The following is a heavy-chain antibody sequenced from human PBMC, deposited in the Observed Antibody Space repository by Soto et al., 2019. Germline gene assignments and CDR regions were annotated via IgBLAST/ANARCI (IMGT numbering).Heavy chain of an antibody. CDR2: IRSKAYGGTT. J-gene: IGHJ6*02. V-gene: IGHV3-49*03. CDR1: GFTFGDYA. D-gene: IGHD3-9*01. CDR3: TRDFRYFYWFSAPRDMDV. Sequence: PGGSLRLSCTASGFTFGDYAMSWFRQAPGKGLEWVGFIRSKAYGGTTEYAASVKGRFTISRDDSKSIAYLQMNSLKTEDTAVYYCTRDFRYFYWFSAPRDMDVWRQGTTVTV.